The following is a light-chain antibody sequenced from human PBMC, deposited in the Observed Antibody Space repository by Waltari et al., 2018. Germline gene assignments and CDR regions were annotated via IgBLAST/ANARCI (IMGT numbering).Light chain of an antibody. J-gene: IGLJ3*02. Sequence: QSVLTQPPSASGTPGQRVTISCSGRSSNIGSNYVYWYQQLPGTAPKLLIYRNNQRPSGVPDRFSGSKSGTSASLAISGLRSEDEADYYCAAWDDSLSGRFGGGTKLTVL. V-gene: IGLV1-47*01. CDR3: AAWDDSLSGR. CDR2: RNN. CDR1: SSNIGSNY.